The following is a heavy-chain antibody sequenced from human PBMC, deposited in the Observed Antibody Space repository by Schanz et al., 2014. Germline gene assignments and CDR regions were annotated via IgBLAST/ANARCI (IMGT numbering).Heavy chain of an antibody. D-gene: IGHD3-10*01. V-gene: IGHV3-66*01. Sequence: EGQLLESGGGLVQPGGSLRLSCAVSGFTVSSNHMSWVRQAPGKGLEWVSVIYSGIGAYYADSVKDRFTVSRDNSKNTVYLQMNRLRAEDTAVYYCARANYRRKINFDYWGRGTLVTVSS. CDR1: GFTVSSNH. CDR2: IYSGIGA. CDR3: ARANYRRKINFDY. J-gene: IGHJ4*02.